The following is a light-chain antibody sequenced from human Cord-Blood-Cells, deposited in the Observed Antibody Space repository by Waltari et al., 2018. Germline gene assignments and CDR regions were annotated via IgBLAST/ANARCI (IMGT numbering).Light chain of an antibody. CDR2: DAS. CDR1: QGISSA. Sequence: AIQLTQSPSSLSESVGDRVTITCRASQGISSALAWYQQKPGKAPKLLIYDASSLESGVPSRFSGSGSGTDFTLTISSLQPEDFATYYCQQITFGGGTKVEIK. V-gene: IGKV1-13*02. CDR3: QQIT. J-gene: IGKJ4*01.